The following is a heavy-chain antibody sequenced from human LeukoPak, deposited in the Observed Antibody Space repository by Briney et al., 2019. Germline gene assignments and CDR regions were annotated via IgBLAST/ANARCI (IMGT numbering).Heavy chain of an antibody. CDR2: ISGSGGST. D-gene: IGHD5-18*01. Sequence: PGGSLRLSCAASGFTFSGYAMSWVRQAPGKGLEWVSAISGSGGSTYYADSAKGRFTISRDNSKNTLYLQMNSLRAEDTAVYYCAKHGYPGRYYYYYYGMDVWGQGTTVTVSS. J-gene: IGHJ6*02. CDR3: AKHGYPGRYYYYYYGMDV. V-gene: IGHV3-23*01. CDR1: GFTFSGYA.